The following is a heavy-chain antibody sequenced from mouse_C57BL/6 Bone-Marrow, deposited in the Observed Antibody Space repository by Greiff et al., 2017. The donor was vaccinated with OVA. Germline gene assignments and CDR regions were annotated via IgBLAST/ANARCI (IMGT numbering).Heavy chain of an antibody. CDR3: ARGDYYGSSYAFYAMDY. V-gene: IGHV5-16*01. CDR2: INYDGSST. Sequence: EVKLVESEGGLVQPGSSMKLSCTASGFTFSDYYMAWVRQVPEKGLEWVANINYDGSSTYYLDSLKSRFIISRDNAKNILYLQMSSLKSEDTATYYCARGDYYGSSYAFYAMDYWGQGTSVTVSS. D-gene: IGHD1-1*01. J-gene: IGHJ4*01. CDR1: GFTFSDYY.